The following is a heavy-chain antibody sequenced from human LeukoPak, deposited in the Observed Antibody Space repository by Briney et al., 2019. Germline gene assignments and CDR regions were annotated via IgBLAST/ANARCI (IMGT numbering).Heavy chain of an antibody. J-gene: IGHJ4*02. CDR1: GFTVSSNY. CDR2: IYSGGTT. Sequence: GGSLRLSCVVSGFTVSSNYMNWVRQAPGKGLEWVSVIYSGGTTYYADSVKGRFTISRDSSKNTLYLQMNSLRVEDTAVYYCARGGLAECLDYWGQGTLVTVSS. CDR3: ARGGLAECLDY. V-gene: IGHV3-53*01. D-gene: IGHD5/OR15-5a*01.